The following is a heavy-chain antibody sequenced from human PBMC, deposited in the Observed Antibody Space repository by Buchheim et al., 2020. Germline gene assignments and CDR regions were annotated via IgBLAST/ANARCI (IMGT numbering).Heavy chain of an antibody. CDR3: ANLVSAAGTIKFDY. V-gene: IGHV3-30*18. J-gene: IGHJ4*02. CDR2: ISYDGSNK. D-gene: IGHD6-13*01. Sequence: QVQLVESGGGVVQPGRSLRLSCAASGFTFSSYGMHWVRQAPGKGLEWVAVISYDGSNKYYADSVKGRFTISRDNSKNTLYLQMNGLRAEDTAVYYCANLVSAAGTIKFDYWGQGTL. CDR1: GFTFSSYG.